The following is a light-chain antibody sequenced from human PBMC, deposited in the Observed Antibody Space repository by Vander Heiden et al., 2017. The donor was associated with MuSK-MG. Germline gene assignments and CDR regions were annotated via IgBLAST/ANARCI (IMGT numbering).Light chain of an antibody. CDR2: LGS. CDR1: QSLLHSNGYKY. V-gene: IGKV2-28*01. J-gene: IGKJ4*01. Sequence: DFVMTQSPLSLPVTPGEPASISCRSSQSLLHSNGYKYMDWYLQKPGQSPQLLIYLGSNRASGVPDRFSGSGSGTDFTLKISRVEAEDVGVYYCRQSLQTPLTFGGGTKVEIK. CDR3: RQSLQTPLT.